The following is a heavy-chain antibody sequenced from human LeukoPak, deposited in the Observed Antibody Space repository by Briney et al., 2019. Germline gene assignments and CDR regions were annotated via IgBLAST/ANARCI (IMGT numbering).Heavy chain of an antibody. Sequence: ASVKVSFKASGYTFTSYAMHWVRQAPGQRLEGMGWINAGNGNTKYSQKFQGRVTITRDTSASTAYMELSSLRSEDTAVYYCATVDTAMVDAFDIWGQGTMVTVSS. CDR3: ATVDTAMVDAFDI. CDR1: GYTFTSYA. J-gene: IGHJ3*02. CDR2: INAGNGNT. D-gene: IGHD5-18*01. V-gene: IGHV1-3*01.